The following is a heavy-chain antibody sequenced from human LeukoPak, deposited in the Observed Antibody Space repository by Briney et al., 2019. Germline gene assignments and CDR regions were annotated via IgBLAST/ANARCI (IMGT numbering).Heavy chain of an antibody. CDR2: FDPEDGET. CDR1: GYTITELF. Sequence: ASVKVSCKVSGYTITELFMHWVRQAPGKGLEWMGGFDPEDGETIYAQRFQGRVTMAEDPSTDTAYMELSSLRSEDTAVYYCATDGYCSSTSCSSNAFDIWGQGTMVTVSS. CDR3: ATDGYCSSTSCSSNAFDI. J-gene: IGHJ3*02. V-gene: IGHV1-24*01. D-gene: IGHD2-2*03.